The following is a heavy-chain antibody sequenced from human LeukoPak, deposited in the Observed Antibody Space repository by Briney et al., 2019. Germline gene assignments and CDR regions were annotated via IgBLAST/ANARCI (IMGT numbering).Heavy chain of an antibody. CDR2: INPNSGGT. J-gene: IGHJ4*02. V-gene: IGHV1-2*02. CDR3: ARGRSWYFVGAFDY. Sequence: ASVKVSCKASGYTFTGHYMHWVRQAPGQGLEWMGWINPNSGGTNYAQKFQGRVTMTRDTSISTAYMELSRLRSDDTAVYYCARGRSWYFVGAFDYWGQGTLVTVSS. CDR1: GYTFTGHY. D-gene: IGHD6-13*01.